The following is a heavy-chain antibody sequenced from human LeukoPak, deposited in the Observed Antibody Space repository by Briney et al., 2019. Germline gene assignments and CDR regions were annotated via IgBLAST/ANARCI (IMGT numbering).Heavy chain of an antibody. D-gene: IGHD6-19*01. CDR1: GFTFNNYG. CDR3: ARGVRYSSGYFDY. J-gene: IGHJ4*02. V-gene: IGHV3-33*01. CDR2: IWYGGSNK. Sequence: PGRSLRLSCTASGFTFNNYGMHWVRQAPGKGLEWVAVIWYGGSNKYYADSVKGRFTISRDNSKNTLYLQMNSLRAEDTAVYYCARGVRYSSGYFDYWGQGTLVTVSS.